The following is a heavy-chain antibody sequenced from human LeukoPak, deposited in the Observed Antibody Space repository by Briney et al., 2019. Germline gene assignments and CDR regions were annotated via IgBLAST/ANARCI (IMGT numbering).Heavy chain of an antibody. CDR1: GASISNCN. V-gene: IGHV4-4*08. Sequence: PSETLSLTCTVSGASISNCNCAWIRQPPGRRLEWVGYIHASGNTNYNPSLKSRVTVSVDTSMNHCSLKLTSVTAADTAVYYCATEVAGLLDYWGQGALVTASS. J-gene: IGHJ4*02. CDR2: IHASGNT. CDR3: ATEVAGLLDY.